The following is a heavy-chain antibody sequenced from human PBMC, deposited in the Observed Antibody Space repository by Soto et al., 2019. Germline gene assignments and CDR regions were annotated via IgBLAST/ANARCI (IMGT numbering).Heavy chain of an antibody. Sequence: QVQLVESGGGVVQPGRSLRLSCAASGFTFSSCGMHWFRQAPGKVLEWVAVIWHAGSNRYYADSVKGRFTIARDNSKNTLDLGMTRLRAEDTAVYYCARDRYSSGWYDLDYWGQGTLVTVSS. CDR2: IWHAGSNR. CDR3: ARDRYSSGWYDLDY. D-gene: IGHD6-19*01. CDR1: GFTFSSCG. V-gene: IGHV3-33*01. J-gene: IGHJ4*02.